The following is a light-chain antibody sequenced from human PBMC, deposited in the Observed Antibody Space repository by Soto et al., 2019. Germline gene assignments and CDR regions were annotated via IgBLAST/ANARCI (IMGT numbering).Light chain of an antibody. Sequence: QSALTQPASVSGSPGQSISISCTGTSSDIGGYNYVSWYQQHPGKAPQLLIYDVTSRPSGVSFRFSGSKSGNTASLIISGIQAEDEADYYCSSYARSNTLVFGGGTQLTVL. CDR3: SSYARSNTLV. J-gene: IGLJ2*01. CDR1: SSDIGGYNY. V-gene: IGLV2-14*03. CDR2: DVT.